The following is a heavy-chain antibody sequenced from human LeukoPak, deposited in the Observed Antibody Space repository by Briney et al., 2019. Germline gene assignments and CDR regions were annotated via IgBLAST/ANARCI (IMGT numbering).Heavy chain of an antibody. CDR2: IYYSGST. CDR3: ARVVITTPSFVY. Sequence: SETLSLTCTVSGGSISSSSYYWGWIRQPPGKGLKWIGSIYYSGSTYYNPSLKSRVTISVDTSKNQFSLKLSSVTAADTAVYYCARVVITTPSFVYWGQGTLVTVSS. V-gene: IGHV4-39*07. J-gene: IGHJ4*02. D-gene: IGHD3-22*01. CDR1: GGSISSSSYY.